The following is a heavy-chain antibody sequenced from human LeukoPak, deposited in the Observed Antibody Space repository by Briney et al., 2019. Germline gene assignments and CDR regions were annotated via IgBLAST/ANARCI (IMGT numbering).Heavy chain of an antibody. J-gene: IGHJ3*01. V-gene: IGHV4-59*01. CDR1: GGSMGSYY. Sequence: PSETLSLTCTVSGGSMGSYYWSWIRQPPGKGPEWIAYIYYTGSTHYNPSLKSRVTISVDPSKNQFSLNLNSVTAADTAVYYCARVPSVGRRYADDAFDVWGQGTMVTVSS. D-gene: IGHD3-16*01. CDR2: IYYTGST. CDR3: ARVPSVGRRYADDAFDV.